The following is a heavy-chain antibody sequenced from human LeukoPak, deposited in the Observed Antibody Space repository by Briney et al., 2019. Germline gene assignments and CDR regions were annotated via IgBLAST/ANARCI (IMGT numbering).Heavy chain of an antibody. J-gene: IGHJ6*02. CDR3: ARANWNRRAHGMDV. D-gene: IGHD1-1*01. CDR2: VNPNSGGT. Sequence: GASVKVSCKASGYTFTGYYMHWVRQAPGQGLEWMGWVNPNSGGTNYAQKFQGRVTMTRDTSISTAYMELSGLRSDDTAVYYCARANWNRRAHGMDVWGQGTTVTVSS. CDR1: GYTFTGYY. V-gene: IGHV1-2*02.